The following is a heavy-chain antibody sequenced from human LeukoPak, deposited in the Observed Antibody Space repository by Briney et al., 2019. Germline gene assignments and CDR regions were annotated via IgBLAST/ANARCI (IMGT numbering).Heavy chain of an antibody. CDR3: ARVKDDFWIRGGFDY. Sequence: SETLSLTCTVSGGSISSYYWSWIRQPPGKGLEWIGYIYYSGSTNYNPSLKSRVTISVDTSKNQLSLKLSSVTAEGTAVYYCARVKDDFWIRGGFDYWGQGTLVTVSS. D-gene: IGHD3-3*01. CDR2: IYYSGST. CDR1: GGSISSYY. J-gene: IGHJ4*02. V-gene: IGHV4-59*01.